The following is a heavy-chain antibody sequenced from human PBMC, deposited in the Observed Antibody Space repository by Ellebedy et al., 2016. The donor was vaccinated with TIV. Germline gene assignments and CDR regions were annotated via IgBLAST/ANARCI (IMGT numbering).Heavy chain of an antibody. CDR3: ARREAGGGGHYFY. V-gene: IGHV5-51*01. Sequence: GESLKISXKGSGYSFRSNYIGWVRQMSGKGLEWMGIIHPGDSDIRYSPSFQGQVTISADKSISTAYLQWSTLEASDTAIYYCARREAGGGGHYFYWGQGTLVTVSS. CDR1: GYSFRSNY. CDR2: IHPGDSDI. J-gene: IGHJ4*02. D-gene: IGHD2-15*01.